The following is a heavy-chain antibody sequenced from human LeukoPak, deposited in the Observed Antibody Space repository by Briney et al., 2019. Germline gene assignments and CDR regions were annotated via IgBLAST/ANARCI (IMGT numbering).Heavy chain of an antibody. CDR3: ARESGSMRWFDP. J-gene: IGHJ5*02. V-gene: IGHV4-4*07. CDR2: MSTSGNS. D-gene: IGHD6-25*01. CDR1: GGSISGYY. Sequence: PSGTPSLTCTVSGGSISGYYWSWIRQPAGKGLEWIGRMSTSGNSNYIPSLVSRVTMSVDTSKNQFSLNLSSVTAADTAVYYCARESGSMRWFDPWGQGTLVTVSS.